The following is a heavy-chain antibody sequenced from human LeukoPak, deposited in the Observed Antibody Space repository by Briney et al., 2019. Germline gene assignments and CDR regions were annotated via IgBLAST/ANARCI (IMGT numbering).Heavy chain of an antibody. CDR3: ARLGYILTPRNNWFDP. CDR1: GYSFTSYW. CDR2: IYPGDSDT. V-gene: IGHV5-51*01. Sequence: GESLKISCKGSGYSFTSYWIGWVRQMPGKGLEWMGIIYPGDSDTRYSPSFQGQVTISADKSISTAYLQWSSLKASDTAMYYCARLGYILTPRNNWFDPWGQGTLVTVSS. D-gene: IGHD3-9*01. J-gene: IGHJ5*02.